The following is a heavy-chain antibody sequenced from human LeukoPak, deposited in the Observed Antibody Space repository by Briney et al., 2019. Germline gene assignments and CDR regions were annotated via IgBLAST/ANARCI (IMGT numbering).Heavy chain of an antibody. J-gene: IGHJ4*02. CDR3: ARDVTITPPNVITPSPTGGY. D-gene: IGHD4-23*01. CDR1: GFTVSSNY. Sequence: PGGSLRLSCAASGFTVSSNYMSWVRQAPGKGLEWVSVIYSGGSTYYADSVKGRFTISRDNSKNSLYLQMNSLRAEDTAVYYCARDVTITPPNVITPSPTGGYWGQGTLVTVSS. V-gene: IGHV3-66*01. CDR2: IYSGGST.